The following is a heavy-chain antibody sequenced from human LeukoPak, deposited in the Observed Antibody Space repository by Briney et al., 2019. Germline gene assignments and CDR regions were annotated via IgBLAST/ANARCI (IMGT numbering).Heavy chain of an antibody. V-gene: IGHV3-21*05. D-gene: IGHD2-2*01. Sequence: GGSLGLSCAASGFTFSSYDMNWVRRAPGKGLEWVSYISSSSSYTNYADSVKGRFTISRDNAKNTLYLQMNSLRAEDTAIYYCARLSGYCSSTRCHPEFDYWGQGALVTVSS. CDR1: GFTFSSYD. J-gene: IGHJ4*02. CDR2: ISSSSSYT. CDR3: ARLSGYCSSTRCHPEFDY.